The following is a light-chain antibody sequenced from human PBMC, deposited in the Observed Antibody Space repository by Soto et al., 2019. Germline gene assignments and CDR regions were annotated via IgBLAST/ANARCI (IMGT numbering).Light chain of an antibody. CDR2: EVS. V-gene: IGLV2-14*01. Sequence: QSALTQPASVSGSPGQSITISCTGTSSGLGGYDYVSWYQQYPGKAPKLMISEVSNRPSGVSNRFSGSKSGNTASLTISGLQTEDEADYYCSSYTSTSSFVVFGGGTKLTVL. J-gene: IGLJ2*01. CDR1: SSGLGGYDY. CDR3: SSYTSTSSFVV.